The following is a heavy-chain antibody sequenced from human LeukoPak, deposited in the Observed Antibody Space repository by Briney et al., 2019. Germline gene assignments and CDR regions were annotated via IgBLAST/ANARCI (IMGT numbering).Heavy chain of an antibody. J-gene: IGHJ4*02. CDR2: FDPGDAET. V-gene: IGHV1-24*01. CDR3: ARGGGWAPELGIAAPNLDY. Sequence: EASVKVSCKVSGYSLTELSMHWVRQTLGKGLEWMGAFDPGDAETIYAQKFQGRVTLTEDTSTDTAYMELTSLRAEDTAVYYCARGGGWAPELGIAAPNLDYWGQGTLVTVSS. D-gene: IGHD6-13*01. CDR1: GYSLTELS.